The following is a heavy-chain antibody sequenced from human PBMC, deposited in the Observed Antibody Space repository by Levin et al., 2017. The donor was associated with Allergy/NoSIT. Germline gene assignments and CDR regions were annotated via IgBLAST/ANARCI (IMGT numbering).Heavy chain of an antibody. CDR3: ARVTGPIIEWLDS. V-gene: IGHV3-21*01. CDR1: GFTFSNFS. CDR2: MTYNYI. D-gene: IGHD1-14*01. Sequence: GESLKISCAASGFTFSNFSMTWVRQAPGKGLEWVSSMTYNYIYYADSVRGRFTISRDNARNSLYLQMNSLRAEDTAVYYCARVTGPIIEWLDSWGQGTLVTVSS. J-gene: IGHJ5*01.